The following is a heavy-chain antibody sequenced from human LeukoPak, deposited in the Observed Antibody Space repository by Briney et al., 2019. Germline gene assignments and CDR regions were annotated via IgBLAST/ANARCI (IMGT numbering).Heavy chain of an antibody. CDR1: GYTFTTYD. CDR2: VNPSGGVT. J-gene: IGHJ4*02. V-gene: IGHV1-8*01. Sequence: ASVKVSCKAFGYTFTTYDINWVRQATGQGLEWMGWVNPSGGVTRYAQKFQGRVTMTRNTSISTAYMELSSLRSEDTAVYYCARDGTYDILTGYYNVMDYWGQGTLVTVSS. D-gene: IGHD3-9*01. CDR3: ARDGTYDILTGYYNVMDY.